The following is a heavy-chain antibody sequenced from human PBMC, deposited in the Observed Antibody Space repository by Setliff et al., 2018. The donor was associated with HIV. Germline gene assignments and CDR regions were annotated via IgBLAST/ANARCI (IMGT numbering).Heavy chain of an antibody. V-gene: IGHV3-21*01. CDR2: ISSSGTYI. J-gene: IGHJ3*01. Sequence: GGSLRLSCAASGFTFSTHTMNWVRQAPGKGLEWVSSISSSGTYIYYADSVKGRFTISRDNAKNSLYLQMNSLRAEDTAVYYCVRDSRYIFFGAAFDVWGQGTTVTVSS. CDR1: GFTFSTHT. D-gene: IGHD3-9*01. CDR3: VRDSRYIFFGAAFDV.